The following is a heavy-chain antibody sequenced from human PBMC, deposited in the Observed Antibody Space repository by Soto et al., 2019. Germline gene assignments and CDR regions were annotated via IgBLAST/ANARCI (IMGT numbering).Heavy chain of an antibody. CDR1: GYTFTSYA. Sequence: GASVKFSCKASGYTFTSYAMHWVRQAPGQRLEWMGWINAGNGNTKYSQKFQGRVTITRDTSASTAYMELSSLRSEDTAVYYCARDPLSGNRAARRRFDYWGQGTLVTVSS. CDR2: INAGNGNT. J-gene: IGHJ4*02. D-gene: IGHD6-6*01. V-gene: IGHV1-3*01. CDR3: ARDPLSGNRAARRRFDY.